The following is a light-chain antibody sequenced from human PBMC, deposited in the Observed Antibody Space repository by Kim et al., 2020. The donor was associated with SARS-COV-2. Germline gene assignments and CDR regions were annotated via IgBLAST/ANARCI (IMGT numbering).Light chain of an antibody. CDR3: QAWDSSTYV. V-gene: IGLV3-1*01. J-gene: IGLJ1*01. CDR1: KLGDKY. Sequence: SVSPGQTASITCSGDKLGDKYACWYQQKPGQSHVLVIYRDSKRPSGLPERFSGSNSGNTATLTISGTQAMDEADYYCQAWDSSTYVFGTGTKVTVL. CDR2: RDS.